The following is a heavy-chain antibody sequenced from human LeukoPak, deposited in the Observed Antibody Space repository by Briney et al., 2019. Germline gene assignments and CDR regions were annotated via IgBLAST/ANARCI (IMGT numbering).Heavy chain of an antibody. J-gene: IGHJ4*02. D-gene: IGHD6-19*01. CDR2: ISGSGGST. CDR1: GFTFNNYG. V-gene: IGHV3-23*01. CDR3: VKGGSSGWPDRHFDY. Sequence: GGSLRLSCAASGFTFNNYGLTWVRQAPGKGLEWVSAISGSGGSTYYTDSVKGRFTVSRDNSKNTLYLQMNSLRAEDTAIYYCVKGGSSGWPDRHFDYWGQGTLVTVSS.